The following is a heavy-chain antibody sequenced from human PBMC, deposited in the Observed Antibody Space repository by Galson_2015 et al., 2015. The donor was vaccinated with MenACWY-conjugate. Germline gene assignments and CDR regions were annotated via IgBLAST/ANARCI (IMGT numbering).Heavy chain of an antibody. V-gene: IGHV3-30*18. CDR2: ISYDGSNK. J-gene: IGHJ4*02. CDR3: AKDLVLWRIFYYFDY. CDR1: GFTFSSYG. D-gene: IGHD4/OR15-4a*01. Sequence: SLRLSCAASGFTFSSYGMHWVRQAPGKGLEWVAVISYDGSNKYYADSVKGRFTISRDNSKNTLYLQMNSLRAEDTAVYYCAKDLVLWRIFYYFDYWGQGSLVTVSS.